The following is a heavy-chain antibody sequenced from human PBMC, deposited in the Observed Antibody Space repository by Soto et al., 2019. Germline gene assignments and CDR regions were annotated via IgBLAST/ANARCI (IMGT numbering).Heavy chain of an antibody. D-gene: IGHD6-19*01. CDR2: MNPNSGNT. Sequence: QVQLVQSGAEVKKPGASVKVSCKASGYTFTNYDINWVRQATGQGLEWMGWMNPNSGNTGYAQRFEGRVPMTRNTSISTAYMELSSLRSEDTAVYYCATYSSGWSIFDYWGQGTLVAVSS. CDR3: ATYSSGWSIFDY. V-gene: IGHV1-8*01. J-gene: IGHJ4*02. CDR1: GYTFTNYD.